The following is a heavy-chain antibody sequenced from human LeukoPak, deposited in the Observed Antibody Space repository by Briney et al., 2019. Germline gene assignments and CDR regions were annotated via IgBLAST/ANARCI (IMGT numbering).Heavy chain of an antibody. V-gene: IGHV4-30-4*01. CDR3: ARDLLNEGNHLDY. D-gene: IGHD4-23*01. CDR2: IYYSGST. CDR1: SGSISSGDYY. J-gene: IGHJ4*02. Sequence: SETLSLTCTVSSGSISSGDYYWSWIRQPPGMGLEWIGYIYYSGSTYYNPSLKSRVTISVDTSKNQFSLKLSSVTAADTAVYYCARDLLNEGNHLDYWGQGTLVTVSS.